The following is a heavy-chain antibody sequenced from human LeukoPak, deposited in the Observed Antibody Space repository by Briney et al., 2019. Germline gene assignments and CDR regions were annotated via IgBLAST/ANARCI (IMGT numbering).Heavy chain of an antibody. D-gene: IGHD2-15*01. CDR2: INHSGST. Sequence: ASETLSLTCAVYGGSFSGYYWSWIRQPPGKGLEWIGEINHSGSTHYNPSLKSRVTISVDTSKNQFSPKLSSVTAADTAVYYCARGYCSGGSCYSYYYYNYMDVWGKGTTVTVSS. J-gene: IGHJ6*03. CDR3: ARGYCSGGSCYSYYYYNYMDV. CDR1: GGSFSGYY. V-gene: IGHV4-34*01.